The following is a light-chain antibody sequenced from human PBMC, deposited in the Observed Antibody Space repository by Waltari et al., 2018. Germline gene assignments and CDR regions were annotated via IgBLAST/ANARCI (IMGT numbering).Light chain of an antibody. CDR2: EPS. V-gene: IGLV2-8*01. Sequence: QSALTQPPAASGSPGQSVTISCTGTGSDVGKYDYVSWYQQHPGKAPKLMIYEPSKRPSGAPERAPGSKSGNTASLTVSGLQAEDEADYYCSSYAGSHYWVFGGGTKLTVL. J-gene: IGLJ3*02. CDR1: GSDVGKYDY. CDR3: SSYAGSHYWV.